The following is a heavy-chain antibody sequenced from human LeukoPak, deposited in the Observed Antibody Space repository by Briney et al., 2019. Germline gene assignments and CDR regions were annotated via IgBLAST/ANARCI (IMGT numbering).Heavy chain of an antibody. CDR1: GGTFSSYA. V-gene: IGHV1-18*01. D-gene: IGHD4-23*01. J-gene: IGHJ4*02. CDR2: ISAYNGNT. CDR3: ARERSAYGGNSNPPVD. Sequence: GSSVKVSCKASGGTFSSYAISWVRQAPGQGLEWMGWISAYNGNTNYAQKLQGRVTMTTDTSTSTAYMELRSLRSDDTAVYYCARERSAYGGNSNPPVDWGQGTLVTVSS.